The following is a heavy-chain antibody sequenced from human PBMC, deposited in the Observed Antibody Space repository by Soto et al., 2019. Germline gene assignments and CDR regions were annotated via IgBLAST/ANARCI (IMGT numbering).Heavy chain of an antibody. CDR1: GFTFSSYW. CDR2: INIDGSST. Sequence: EVQLVESGGGLVQPGGSLRLSCAASGFTFSSYWMHWFRQSPGKGLVWVSRINIDGSSTSYADSVKGRFTIPRDNAKNTRYLQMNSLRAEDTAVYYCARDRRYCSGGSCLNIWFDPWGQGTLVTVSS. J-gene: IGHJ5*02. V-gene: IGHV3-74*01. CDR3: ARDRRYCSGGSCLNIWFDP. D-gene: IGHD2-15*01.